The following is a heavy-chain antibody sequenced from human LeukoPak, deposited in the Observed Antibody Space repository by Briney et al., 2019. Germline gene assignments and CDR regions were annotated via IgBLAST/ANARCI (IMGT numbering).Heavy chain of an antibody. V-gene: IGHV3-7*01. J-gene: IGHJ3*02. CDR2: IKQDGSEK. CDR1: GFTFSSYW. D-gene: IGHD5-18*01. Sequence: GGSLRLSCVASGFTFSSYWMSWVRQAPGKGLEWVANIKQDGSEKYYVDSVKGRFTISRDNAKNSLYLQMNSLRAEDTAVYYCAKTSGYSYLTDAFDIWGQGTMVTVSS. CDR3: AKTSGYSYLTDAFDI.